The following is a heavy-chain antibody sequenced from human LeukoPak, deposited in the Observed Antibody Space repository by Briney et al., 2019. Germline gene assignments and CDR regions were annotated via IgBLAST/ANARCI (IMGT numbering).Heavy chain of an antibody. CDR1: GFTFSSYA. V-gene: IGHV3-23*01. CDR2: ISGSGGST. J-gene: IGHJ4*02. CDR3: AKSGLFYSSGWFDY. D-gene: IGHD6-19*01. Sequence: GGSLRLSCAASGFTFSSYAMSWVRQAPGKGLEWVSAISGSGGSTYYADSVKGRFTISRDNSKNTLHLQMNSLRAEDTAVYYCAKSGLFYSSGWFDYWGQGTLVTVSS.